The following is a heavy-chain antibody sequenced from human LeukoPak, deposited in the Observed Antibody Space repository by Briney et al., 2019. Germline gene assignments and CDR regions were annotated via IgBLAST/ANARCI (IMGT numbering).Heavy chain of an antibody. V-gene: IGHV4-34*01. CDR3: ARGHVYTGGYFDY. J-gene: IGHJ4*02. CDR2: INHGGST. D-gene: IGHD2-15*01. CDR1: GGSFSGYY. Sequence: SETLSLTCAVYGGSFSGYYWSWIRQPPGKGLEWIGEINHGGSTNYNPSLKSRVTISVDTSKNQFSLKLSSVTAADTAVYYCARGHVYTGGYFDYWGQGTLVTVSS.